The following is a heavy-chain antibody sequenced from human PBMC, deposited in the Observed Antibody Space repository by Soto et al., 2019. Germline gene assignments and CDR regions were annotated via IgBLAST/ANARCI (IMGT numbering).Heavy chain of an antibody. J-gene: IGHJ4*02. D-gene: IGHD3-10*01. CDR3: ARARSGESSTFDY. CDR1: GYTFTGYY. V-gene: IGHV1-2*04. CDR2: INPNSGGT. Sequence: ASVKVSCKASGYTFTGYYMHWVRQAPGQGLEWMGWINPNSGGTNYAQKFQGWVTMTRDTSISTAYMELSRLRSDDTAVYYCARARSGESSTFDYWGQGTLVTVS.